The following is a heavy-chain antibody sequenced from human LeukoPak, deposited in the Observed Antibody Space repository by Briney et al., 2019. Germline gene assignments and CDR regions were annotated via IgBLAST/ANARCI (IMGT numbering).Heavy chain of an antibody. J-gene: IGHJ4*02. CDR3: ARDRVYDYSNPRGFDH. V-gene: IGHV1-18*03. CDR2: ISGYNGKT. CDR1: GYPFTSFG. Sequence: GASVKVSCKASGYPFTSFGISWVRQAPGQGLEWMGWISGYNGKTKYAQNLQGRVTMTTDTSTSTAYMELGSLRSYDMAVYYCARDRVYDYSNPRGFDHWGQGTLVTVSS. D-gene: IGHD3-16*01.